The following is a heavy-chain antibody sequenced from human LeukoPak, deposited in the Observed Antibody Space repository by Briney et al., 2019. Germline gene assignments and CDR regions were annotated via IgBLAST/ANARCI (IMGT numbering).Heavy chain of an antibody. J-gene: IGHJ6*02. CDR3: ARAHSSGWYYPKGDYYGMDV. CDR2: IYYSGST. CDR1: GGSISSGGYY. Sequence: PSQTLSLTCTVSGGSISSGGYYWSWIRQHPGKGLEWIGYIYYSGSTNYNPSLKSRVTISVDTSKNQFSLKLSSVTAADTAVYYCARAHSSGWYYPKGDYYGMDVWGQGTTVIVSS. D-gene: IGHD6-19*01. V-gene: IGHV4-31*03.